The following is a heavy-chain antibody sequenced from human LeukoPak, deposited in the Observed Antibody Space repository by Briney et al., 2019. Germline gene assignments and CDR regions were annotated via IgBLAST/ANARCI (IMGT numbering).Heavy chain of an antibody. Sequence: PGGSLRLSCAASGFTFNHYWMNWVRQAPGNGLVSVSRLSNDGSTTSYLDSVKGRFTISRDNAKNTVYLQMNSLRAEDTAVYYCTRGYSISSEAHYGMDVWGQGTTVTVSS. CDR3: TRGYSISSEAHYGMDV. CDR2: LSNDGSTT. J-gene: IGHJ6*02. V-gene: IGHV3-74*01. CDR1: GFTFNHYW. D-gene: IGHD6-6*01.